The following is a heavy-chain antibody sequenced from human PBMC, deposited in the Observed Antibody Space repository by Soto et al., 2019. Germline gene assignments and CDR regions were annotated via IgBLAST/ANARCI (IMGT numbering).Heavy chain of an antibody. CDR2: INHSGNT. Sequence: TSETLSLTCAVYGGSFSGYYWSWIRQPPGKGLEWIGEINHSGNTNYNPSLKSRVTISVDTSKNQFSLKLSSVTAADTAVYYCARLHGYCIRTSCSGYYAMDVWGQGTTVTVSS. D-gene: IGHD2-2*01. CDR3: ARLHGYCIRTSCSGYYAMDV. V-gene: IGHV4-34*01. J-gene: IGHJ6*02. CDR1: GGSFSGYY.